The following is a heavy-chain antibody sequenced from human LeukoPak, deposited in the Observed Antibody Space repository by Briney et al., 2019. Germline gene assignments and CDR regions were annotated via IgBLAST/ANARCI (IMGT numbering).Heavy chain of an antibody. V-gene: IGHV4-30-4*08. CDR2: IYYSGST. CDR3: ACHGASSLYYGTDV. J-gene: IGHJ6*02. CDR1: GGSISSGGYY. D-gene: IGHD1-26*01. Sequence: KASETLSLTCTVSGGSISSGGYYWSWIRQHPGKGLEWIGYIYYSGSTYYNPSLKSRVTISVDTSKNQFSLKLSSVTAADTAVYYCACHGASSLYYGTDVWGQGTTVTVSS.